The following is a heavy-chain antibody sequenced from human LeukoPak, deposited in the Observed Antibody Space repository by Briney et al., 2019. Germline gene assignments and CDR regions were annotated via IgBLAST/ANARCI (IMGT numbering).Heavy chain of an antibody. D-gene: IGHD4/OR15-4a*01. J-gene: IGHJ3*02. CDR3: ARDPPPANPAFDI. CDR1: GFTVSSYS. Sequence: GGSLRLSCVASGFTVSSYSMNWVRQAPGKGLEWVSYISSGSRAVSYADSVKGRFTISRDNAKNSLYLRMNSLRADDTAVYYCARDPPPANPAFDIWGQGTMVTVSS. V-gene: IGHV3-48*01. CDR2: ISSGSRAV.